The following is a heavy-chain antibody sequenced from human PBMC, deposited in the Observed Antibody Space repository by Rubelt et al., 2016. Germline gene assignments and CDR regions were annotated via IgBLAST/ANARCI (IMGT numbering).Heavy chain of an antibody. CDR2: INAGNGNT. Sequence: QVQLVQSGAEVKKPGAAVKVACKASGYTVTSYAMHWARQAPGQRLEWMGWINAGNGNTKYSQKFQGRVTITRDTSASTAYMELSSLRSEDTSVYYCARKGYGYGMDVWGQGTTVTVSS. CDR3: ARKGYGYGMDV. CDR1: GYTVTSYA. D-gene: IGHD3-16*01. J-gene: IGHJ6*02. V-gene: IGHV1-3*01.